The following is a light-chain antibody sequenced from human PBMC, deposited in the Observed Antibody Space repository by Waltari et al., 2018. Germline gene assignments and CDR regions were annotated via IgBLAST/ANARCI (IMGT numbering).Light chain of an antibody. J-gene: IGKJ2*01. CDR3: QQYDNLPTYT. V-gene: IGKV1-33*01. Sequence: DIQMTQSPSSLSASVGDRVTITCQASQDISNYLNWYQQKQGKAPKLLIYDASNLEKGVPSRFSGSGSGTDFTFTISSLQPEDIATYYCQQYDNLPTYTFGQGTKLEIK. CDR1: QDISNY. CDR2: DAS.